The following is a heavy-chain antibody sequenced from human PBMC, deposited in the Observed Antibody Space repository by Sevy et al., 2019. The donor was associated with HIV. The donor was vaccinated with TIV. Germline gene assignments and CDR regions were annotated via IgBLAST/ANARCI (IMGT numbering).Heavy chain of an antibody. CDR3: ARQGGSCTSGFCHTFFDF. CDR2: IHSGGNA. D-gene: IGHD3-16*01. CDR1: GGSINRSSYY. J-gene: IGHJ4*02. V-gene: IGHV4-39*01. Sequence: SETLSLTCAVSGGSINRSSYYWAWIRQPPGKGLEWIASIHSGGNAYYNPSLKSRVTISVDTSKNQVSLKRSSVTAADTAVYYCARQGGSCTSGFCHTFFDFWGLGTMVTVSS.